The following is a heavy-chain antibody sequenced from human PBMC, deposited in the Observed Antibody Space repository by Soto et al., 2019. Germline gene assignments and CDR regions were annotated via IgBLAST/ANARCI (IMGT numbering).Heavy chain of an antibody. CDR1: GYTFTSYG. D-gene: IGHD6-13*01. J-gene: IGHJ4*02. CDR3: ARDAAAGLNDY. Sequence: HVQLVQSGAEVKKPGASVKVSCKASGYTFTSYGISWVRQAPGQGLEWMGWISAYNGNTKYAQKFQGRVTMNTDTSTSTAYMEVRSLRSDDTAVYYCARDAAAGLNDYWGQGTLVTVSS. CDR2: ISAYNGNT. V-gene: IGHV1-18*01.